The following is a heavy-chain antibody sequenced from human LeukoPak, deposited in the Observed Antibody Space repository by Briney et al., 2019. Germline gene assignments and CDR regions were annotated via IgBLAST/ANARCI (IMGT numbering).Heavy chain of an antibody. CDR1: GFTFSSYW. CDR3: ANLEIDILTGYRTYYFDY. V-gene: IGHV3-7*01. J-gene: IGHJ4*02. Sequence: PGGSLRLSYAASGFTFSSYWMSWVRQAPGKGLEWVASIKRDGSVKKYVDSVQGRFTVSRDNTENSLYLQMNSLRADDTAVYYCANLEIDILTGYRTYYFDYWGQGTLVTVSS. CDR2: IKRDGSVK. D-gene: IGHD3-9*01.